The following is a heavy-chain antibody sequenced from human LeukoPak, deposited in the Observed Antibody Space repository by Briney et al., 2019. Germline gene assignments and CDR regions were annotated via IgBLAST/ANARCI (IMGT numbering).Heavy chain of an antibody. CDR1: GGSISSYY. J-gene: IGHJ3*02. D-gene: IGHD3-22*01. CDR2: IYYSGST. V-gene: IGHV4-59*08. CDR3: ARHEDGSGYYDAFDI. Sequence: SETLSLTCTVSGGSISSYYWSWIRQPPGKGLEWIGYIYYSGSTNYNPSLKSRVTISVDTSKNQFSLKLSSVTAADTAVYYCARHEDGSGYYDAFDIWGQGTMVTVSS.